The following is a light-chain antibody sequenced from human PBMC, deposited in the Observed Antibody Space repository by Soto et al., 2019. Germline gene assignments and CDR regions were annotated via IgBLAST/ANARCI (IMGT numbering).Light chain of an antibody. CDR3: QQSYSTPPFT. V-gene: IGKV1-39*01. CDR2: EAS. CDR1: QGVDSD. Sequence: IQMTQSPSSLSASVGDRVTITCRASQGVDSDLSWYQQKPGKAPKLLIYEASSLESGVPSRFSGSGSGTDFTLTISSLQPEDSATYYCQQSYSTPPFTFGPGTRVDI. J-gene: IGKJ3*01.